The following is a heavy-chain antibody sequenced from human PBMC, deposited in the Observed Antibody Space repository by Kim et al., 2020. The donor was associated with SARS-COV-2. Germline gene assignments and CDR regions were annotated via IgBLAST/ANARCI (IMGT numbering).Heavy chain of an antibody. Sequence: ASVKVSCKASGYTFTTFSINWVRQAPGQGLEWMGWINTNTGHPVYVPAFTGRFVFSMDTSVSTAYLQIDGLKSDDTAVYYCVTHSGSWQRGFDPWGQGTLVTVSS. J-gene: IGHJ5*02. CDR2: INTNTGHP. D-gene: IGHD6-13*01. CDR1: GYTFTTFS. CDR3: VTHSGSWQRGFDP. V-gene: IGHV7-4-1*01.